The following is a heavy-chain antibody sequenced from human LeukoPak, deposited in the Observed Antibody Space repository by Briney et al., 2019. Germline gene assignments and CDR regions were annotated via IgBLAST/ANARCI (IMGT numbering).Heavy chain of an antibody. CDR3: ARDGFLWGSGYSNWFDP. J-gene: IGHJ5*02. CDR1: EYTFTGYY. V-gene: IGHV1-2*02. Sequence: ASVKVSCKASEYTFTGYYMHWVRQAPGQGLEWMGWINPNSGGTNYAQKFQGRVTMTRDTSISTAYMELSRLRSDDTAVYYCARDGFLWGSGYSNWFDPWGQGTLVAVSS. D-gene: IGHD3-22*01. CDR2: INPNSGGT.